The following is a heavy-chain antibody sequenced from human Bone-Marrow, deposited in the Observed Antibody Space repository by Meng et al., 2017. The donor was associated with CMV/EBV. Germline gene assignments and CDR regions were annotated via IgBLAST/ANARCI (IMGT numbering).Heavy chain of an antibody. D-gene: IGHD3-10*01. CDR2: ICGSGGST. CDR1: GFTFRDYT. J-gene: IGHJ4*02. CDR3: AKRPGGSADY. Sequence: GESLKISCAASGFTFRDYTMSWVRQAPGKGLEWVSAICGSGGSTYYADSVKGRFTISRDNSKNTLYLQMNSLRAEDTAVYYCAKRPGGSADYWGQGTVVTVSS. V-gene: IGHV3-23*01.